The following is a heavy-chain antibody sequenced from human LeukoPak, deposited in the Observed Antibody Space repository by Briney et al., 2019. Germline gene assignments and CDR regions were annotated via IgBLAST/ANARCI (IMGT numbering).Heavy chain of an antibody. CDR2: ISYDGSNK. CDR3: ARNLGVAGGY. J-gene: IGHJ4*02. Sequence: QPGRSLRLSCAASGFTFSSYAMHWVRQAPGKGLEWVAVISYDGSNKYYAGSVKGRFTISRDNSKNTLYLQMNSLRAEDTAVYYCARNLGVAGGYWGQGTLVTVSS. V-gene: IGHV3-30-3*01. CDR1: GFTFSSYA. D-gene: IGHD3-10*01.